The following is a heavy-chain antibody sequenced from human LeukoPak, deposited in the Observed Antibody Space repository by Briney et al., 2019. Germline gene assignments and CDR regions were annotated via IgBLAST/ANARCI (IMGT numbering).Heavy chain of an antibody. D-gene: IGHD5-18*01. Sequence: GGSLRLSCAASGFTFSSYALSWVRQAPGKGLEWVSSTSLSGSGTNYADSVKGRFTISRDNAKTSLYLQMNSLRVEDTAVYYCARSLWPEDYWGQGTLVTVSS. CDR1: GFTFSSYA. CDR3: ARSLWPEDY. J-gene: IGHJ4*02. CDR2: TSLSGSGT. V-gene: IGHV3-23*01.